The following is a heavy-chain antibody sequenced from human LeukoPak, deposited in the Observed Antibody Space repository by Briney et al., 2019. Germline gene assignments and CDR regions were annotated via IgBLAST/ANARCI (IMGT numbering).Heavy chain of an antibody. CDR2: ISSSSSYI. CDR3: ARVGGPRYCSGGSCYGGYLDY. CDR1: GFTFSSYS. Sequence: GGSLRLSCAASGFTFSSYSVNWVRQAPGKGLEWVSSISSSSSYIYYADSVKGRFTISRDNAKNSLYLQMNSLRAEDTAVYYCARVGGPRYCSGGSCYGGYLDYWGQGTLVTVSS. J-gene: IGHJ4*02. V-gene: IGHV3-21*01. D-gene: IGHD2-15*01.